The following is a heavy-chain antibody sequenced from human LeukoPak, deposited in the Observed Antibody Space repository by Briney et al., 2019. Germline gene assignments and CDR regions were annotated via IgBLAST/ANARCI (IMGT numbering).Heavy chain of an antibody. CDR3: AAQGGGGP. V-gene: IGHV3-30*01. J-gene: IGHJ5*02. D-gene: IGHD3-16*01. CDR1: GFTFSSYA. CDR2: ISYDGSNK. Sequence: GRSLRLSCAASGFTFSSYAMHWVRQAPGKGLEWVAVISYDGSNKYYADSVKGRFTISRDNSKNTLYLQMNSLRAEDTAVYYCAAQGGGGPWGQGTLVTVSS.